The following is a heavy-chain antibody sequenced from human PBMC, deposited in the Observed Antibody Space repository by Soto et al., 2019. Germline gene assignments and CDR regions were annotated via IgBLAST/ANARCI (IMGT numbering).Heavy chain of an antibody. J-gene: IGHJ3*02. D-gene: IGHD6-19*01. CDR2: IYHSGST. CDR3: AKKNGYSSGWYFRGAFDI. V-gene: IGHV4-38-2*01. CDR1: GYSISSGYY. Sequence: PSETLSLTCAVSGYSISSGYYWGWIRQPPGKGLEWIGSIYHSGSTYYNPSLKSRVTISVDTSKNQFSLKLSSVTAADTAVYYCAKKNGYSSGWYFRGAFDIWGQGTVVTVSS.